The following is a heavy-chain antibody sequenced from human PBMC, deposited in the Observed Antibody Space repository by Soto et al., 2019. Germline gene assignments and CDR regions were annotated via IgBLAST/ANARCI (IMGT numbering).Heavy chain of an antibody. J-gene: IGHJ6*02. V-gene: IGHV1-3*01. CDR3: ARLYDFWSGYYRRYYGMDV. D-gene: IGHD3-3*01. CDR1: GYTFTSYA. CDR2: INAGNGNT. Sequence: QVQLVQSGAEVKKPGASVKVSCKASGYTFTSYAMHWVRQAPGQRLEWMGWINAGNGNTKYSQKFQGIVTITRDTSASTADMEMSSLRSEETAVYYCARLYDFWSGYYRRYYGMDVWGQGTTVTVSS.